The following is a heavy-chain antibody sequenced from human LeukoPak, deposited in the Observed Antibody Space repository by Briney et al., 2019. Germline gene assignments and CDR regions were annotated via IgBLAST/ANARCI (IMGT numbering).Heavy chain of an antibody. CDR3: ARARGYSYGTDAFDI. Sequence: PGGSLRLSCAASGFTFSSCAMNWVRQAPGKGLEWVSAISGSGNSTYYADSVKGRFTISRDNSKNTLYLQMNSLRAEDTAVYYCARARGYSYGTDAFDIWGQGTMVTVSS. CDR2: ISGSGNST. D-gene: IGHD5-18*01. V-gene: IGHV3-23*01. CDR1: GFTFSSCA. J-gene: IGHJ3*02.